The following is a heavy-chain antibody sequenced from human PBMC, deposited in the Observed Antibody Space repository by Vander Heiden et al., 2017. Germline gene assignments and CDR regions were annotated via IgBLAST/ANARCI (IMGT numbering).Heavy chain of an antibody. J-gene: IGHJ4*02. Sequence: EVQLVESGGGLVQPGGSLRLSCAASGFTFSSDWMTWVRQAPGKGLEWGANIKQDGSDKYYVDSVKGRFTISRDNAKNSLYLQMNSLRAEDTAVYYCARETYCGGDCYSGTFDYWGQGTLVTVSS. CDR1: GFTFSSDW. D-gene: IGHD2-21*02. CDR3: ARETYCGGDCYSGTFDY. V-gene: IGHV3-7*01. CDR2: IKQDGSDK.